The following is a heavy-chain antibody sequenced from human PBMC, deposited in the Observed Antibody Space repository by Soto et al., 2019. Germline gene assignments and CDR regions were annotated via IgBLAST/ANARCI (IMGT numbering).Heavy chain of an antibody. D-gene: IGHD1-26*01. J-gene: IGHJ4*02. CDR1: GFTFRFYP. CDR2: ISYDGSNE. CDR3: TSVWDLREYSDY. V-gene: IGHV3-30-3*01. Sequence: QVQLVESGGGVVQPGRSLRLSCAASGFTFRFYPMHWVRQAPGKGLEWVAAISYDGSNEYYTDSVKGRFTISRDNSNNTLYLQMNDLRAEDTAVYYCTSVWDLREYSDYWGEGTLVTVSS.